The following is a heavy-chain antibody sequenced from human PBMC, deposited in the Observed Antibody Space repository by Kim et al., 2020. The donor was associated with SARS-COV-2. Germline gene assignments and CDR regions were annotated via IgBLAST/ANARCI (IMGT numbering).Heavy chain of an antibody. Sequence: GGSLRLSCAASGFTFDDYAMHWVRQAPGKGLEWVSGISWNSGSLGYADSVKGRFTISRDNAKDSLYLQMNSLRTADTALYYCTKDATLEWFDAAYFEHWG. CDR1: GFTFDDYA. D-gene: IGHD3-3*01. CDR3: TKDATLEWFDAAYFEH. V-gene: IGHV3-9*01. J-gene: IGHJ1*01. CDR2: ISWNSGSL.